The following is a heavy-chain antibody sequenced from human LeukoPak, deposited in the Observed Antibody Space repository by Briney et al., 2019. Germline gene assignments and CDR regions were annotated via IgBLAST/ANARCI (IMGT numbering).Heavy chain of an antibody. V-gene: IGHV1-18*01. CDR3: ARTSIVGATSVGWFDP. CDR1: GYTFTSYG. CDR2: ISAYNGNT. Sequence: ASVTVSCKASGYTFTSYGISWVRQAPGQGLEWMGWISAYNGNTNYAQKLQGRVTMTTDTSTSTAYMELRSLRSDDTAVYYCARTSIVGATSVGWFDPWGQGTLVTVSS. J-gene: IGHJ5*02. D-gene: IGHD1-26*01.